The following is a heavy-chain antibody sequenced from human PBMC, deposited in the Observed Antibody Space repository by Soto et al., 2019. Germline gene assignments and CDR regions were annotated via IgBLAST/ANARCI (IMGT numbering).Heavy chain of an antibody. CDR2: IIPIFGTA. D-gene: IGHD2-8*01. CDR1: GGTFSSYA. V-gene: IGHV1-69*06. CDR3: ARSALRMNGMDV. Sequence: VKVSCNACGGTFSSYAISWLRQAPGQGLEWMGGIIPIFGTANYAQKFQGRVTITADKSTSTAYMELSSLRSGDTAVYYCARSALRMNGMDVWGQGTTVTVSS. J-gene: IGHJ6*02.